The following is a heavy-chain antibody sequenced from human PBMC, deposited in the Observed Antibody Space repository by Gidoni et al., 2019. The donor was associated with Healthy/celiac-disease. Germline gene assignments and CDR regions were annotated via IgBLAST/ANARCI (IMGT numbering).Heavy chain of an antibody. CDR1: VFTFSDSA. Sequence: EVQLVESGGVLVQHGGSLQLSCAASVFTFSDSAMHWVRQASGKGMEWVGRSRSKGNSYPTAYAASGKGRFTISRDDSKNTAYLQMNSLKTEDTAVYYCTRYDSSGGYWGQGTLVTVSS. CDR3: TRYDSSGGY. V-gene: IGHV3-73*02. CDR2: SRSKGNSYPT. J-gene: IGHJ4*02. D-gene: IGHD3-22*01.